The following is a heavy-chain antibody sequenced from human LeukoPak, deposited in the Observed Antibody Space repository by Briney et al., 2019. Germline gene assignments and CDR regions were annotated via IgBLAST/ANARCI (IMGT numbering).Heavy chain of an antibody. CDR3: ARDPILEGLLDV. D-gene: IGHD3-3*01. CDR2: INPSGGSI. J-gene: IGHJ6*04. V-gene: IGHV1-46*01. CDR1: GYIFTSYY. Sequence: GASVKVSCKASGYIFTSYYMYWVRQAPGQGLEWMGTINPSGGSISYAQKFQGRVTMTRDTSTSTVYMELSRLRSDDTAVYYCARDPILEGLLDVWGKGTTVTISS.